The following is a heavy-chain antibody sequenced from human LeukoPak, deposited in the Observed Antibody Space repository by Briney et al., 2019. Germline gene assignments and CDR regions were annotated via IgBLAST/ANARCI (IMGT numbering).Heavy chain of an antibody. D-gene: IGHD5-18*01. CDR2: IIAIFGIA. Sequence: SVKVSCKASGGTFSSYAISWVRQAPGQGLEWMGRIIAIFGIANYAQKFQGRVTITADKSTSTAYMELSSLRSEDTAVYYCARVPDTAMVTYYGMDVWGQGTTVTVSS. J-gene: IGHJ6*02. CDR3: ARVPDTAMVTYYGMDV. CDR1: GGTFSSYA. V-gene: IGHV1-69*04.